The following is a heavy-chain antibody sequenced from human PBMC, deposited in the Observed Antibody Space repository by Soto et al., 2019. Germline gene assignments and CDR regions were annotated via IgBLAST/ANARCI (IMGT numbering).Heavy chain of an antibody. CDR3: ARDAAVGLFDY. CDR1: GYTFTSYG. V-gene: IGHV1-18*01. D-gene: IGHD1-26*01. Sequence: QVQLVQSGAEVKKPGASVKVSCKASGYTFTSYGISWVRQAPGQGLEWMGWISAYNGNTKYAQKLQGRXTXTXHTSTSTAYMELRSLRSDDTAVYYCARDAAVGLFDYWGQGTLVTVSS. CDR2: ISAYNGNT. J-gene: IGHJ4*02.